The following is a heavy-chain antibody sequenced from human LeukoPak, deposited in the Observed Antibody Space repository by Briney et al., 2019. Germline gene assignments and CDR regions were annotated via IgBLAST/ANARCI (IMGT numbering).Heavy chain of an antibody. V-gene: IGHV3-74*03. CDR2: IMFYGTFT. CDR1: GFTLRNYW. Sequence: GGSLSLSCVGSGFTLRNYWMHWVRQAPGKGLEWVSRIMFYGTFTMYADSVKGRFTTSRDNAKNTVYLQLSSLRAEDTAIYYCARDDYFSSWGQGTLVSVSS. CDR3: ARDDYFSS. J-gene: IGHJ5*02. D-gene: IGHD3-16*01.